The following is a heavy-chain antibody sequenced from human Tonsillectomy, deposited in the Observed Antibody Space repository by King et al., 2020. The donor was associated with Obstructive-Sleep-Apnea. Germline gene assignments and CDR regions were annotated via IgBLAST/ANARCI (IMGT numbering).Heavy chain of an antibody. CDR3: ATLRVILEWLPANEAYYNLDV. Sequence: QLVQSGAEVRKPGSSVRVSCHPSGGTFSSFAISWVRQAPGQGLEWLGGIIPVFEKTDYAQKFQGRVTFTADESASAVYMELSGLRSEDTAVYYCATLRVILEWLPANEAYYNLDVWGQGTTITVSS. CDR1: GGTFSSFA. V-gene: IGHV1-69*01. J-gene: IGHJ6*03. CDR2: IIPVFEKT. D-gene: IGHD3-3*01.